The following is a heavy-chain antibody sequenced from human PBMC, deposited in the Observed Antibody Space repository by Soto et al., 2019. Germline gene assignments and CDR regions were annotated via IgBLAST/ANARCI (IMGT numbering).Heavy chain of an antibody. V-gene: IGHV5-51*01. D-gene: IGHD1-26*01. Sequence: GESLKISCKGSGYSFTSYWIGWVRQMPGKGLEWMGIIYPGDSDTRYSPSFQGQVTISADKSISTAYLQWSSLKASDTAMYYCARPTEGIVGAEDAFDIWGQGTMVTVSS. CDR2: IYPGDSDT. CDR3: ARPTEGIVGAEDAFDI. CDR1: GYSFTSYW. J-gene: IGHJ3*02.